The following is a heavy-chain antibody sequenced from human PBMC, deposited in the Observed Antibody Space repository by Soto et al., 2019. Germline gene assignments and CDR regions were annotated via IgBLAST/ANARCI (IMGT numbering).Heavy chain of an antibody. V-gene: IGHV1-3*01. D-gene: IGHD3-3*01. CDR3: ARDPRIGYYDY. J-gene: IGHJ4*02. Sequence: ASVKVSCKASGYTFTNYAIHWARQAPGQRLEWMGWINAGNGDTAYSQKFQGRVTITRDTSASAAFVELSSLRSEDTAIYYCARDPRIGYYDYWGQGTPVTVSS. CDR1: GYTFTNYA. CDR2: INAGNGDT.